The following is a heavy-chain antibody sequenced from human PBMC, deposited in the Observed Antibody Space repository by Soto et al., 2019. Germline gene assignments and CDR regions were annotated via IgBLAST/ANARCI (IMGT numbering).Heavy chain of an antibody. D-gene: IGHD5-12*01. Sequence: QVPLVQSGAEVKKPGASVKVYCKASGYTFTSYGISWVRQAPGPGHEWMRWISAYNGHTNYAQKLQGRVTMTTDTSTSTGYMALRSLRSDDTAVYDCARDLVAPNDAFAIWGQGTMVTVSS. CDR3: ARDLVAPNDAFAI. CDR1: GYTFTSYG. J-gene: IGHJ3*02. V-gene: IGHV1-18*01. CDR2: ISAYNGHT.